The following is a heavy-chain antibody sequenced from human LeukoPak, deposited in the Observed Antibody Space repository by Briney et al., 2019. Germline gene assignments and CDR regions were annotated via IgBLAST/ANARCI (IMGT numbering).Heavy chain of an antibody. D-gene: IGHD1-20*01. CDR2: IDNDGSST. Sequence: PGGSLRLSXAASGFTFRRYWMHWVCQAPGKGLVWVSRIDNDGSSTTYADSVKGRFTISRDNAKNTLYLQMNSLRAEDTAVYYCARKIDQYNWNDDYFDYWGQGTLVTVSS. CDR3: ARKIDQYNWNDDYFDY. V-gene: IGHV3-74*01. J-gene: IGHJ4*02. CDR1: GFTFRRYW.